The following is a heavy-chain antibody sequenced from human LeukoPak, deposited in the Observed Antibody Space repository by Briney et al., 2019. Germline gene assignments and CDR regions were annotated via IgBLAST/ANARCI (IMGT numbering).Heavy chain of an antibody. J-gene: IGHJ3*02. CDR3: ARAKVANAANAFDI. V-gene: IGHV4-34*01. D-gene: IGHD1-1*01. Sequence: PSETLSLTCTVSGGSISSYYWSWIRQPPGKGLEWIGEINHSGSTNYNPSLKSRVTISVDTSKNQFSLKLSSVTAADTAVYYCARAKVANAANAFDIWGQGTMVTVSS. CDR2: INHSGST. CDR1: GGSISSYY.